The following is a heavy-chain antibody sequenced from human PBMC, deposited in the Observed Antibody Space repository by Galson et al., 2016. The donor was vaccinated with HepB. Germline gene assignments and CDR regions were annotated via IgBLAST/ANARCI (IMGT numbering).Heavy chain of an antibody. D-gene: IGHD3-16*02. CDR3: AKDYVWGSYLLTHFDS. CDR1: GFTFSTYA. V-gene: IGHV3-23*01. J-gene: IGHJ4*02. Sequence: SLRLSCAASGFTFSTYAMSWVRQAPGKGLEWVSAISGSGAGTYYAGSVKGRFTISRDNSKNTLYLQRNSLRVEDTAVYYCAKDYVWGSYLLTHFDSWGQGTLVTVSS. CDR2: ISGSGAGT.